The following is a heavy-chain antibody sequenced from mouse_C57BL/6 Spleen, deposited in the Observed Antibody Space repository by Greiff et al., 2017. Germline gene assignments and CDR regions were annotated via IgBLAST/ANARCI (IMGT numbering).Heavy chain of an antibody. J-gene: IGHJ2*01. CDR1: GYTFTDYE. D-gene: IGHD3-2*02. CDR3: TSLDSSGYGY. Sequence: QVQLKQSGAELVRPGASVTLSCKASGYTFTDYEMHWVKQTPVHGLEWIGAIDPETGGTAYNQKFKGKAILTADKSSSTAYMELRSLTSEDAAVYYCTSLDSSGYGYWGQGTTLTVSS. CDR2: IDPETGGT. V-gene: IGHV1-15*01.